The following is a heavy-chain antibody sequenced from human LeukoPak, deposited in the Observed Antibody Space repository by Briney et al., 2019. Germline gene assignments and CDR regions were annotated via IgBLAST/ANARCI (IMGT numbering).Heavy chain of an antibody. D-gene: IGHD3-22*01. J-gene: IGHJ4*02. V-gene: IGHV3-11*04. CDR1: GFRFDSFY. CDR3: ARSLIVASEDH. Sequence: GGSLRLSCAASGFRFDSFYMGWIRQVPGKGLGYIALISASGAVPYYAESVKGRFTISRDNAKNSVSLQMNSLSADDTAIYYCARSLIVASEDHWGQGTQVTVSS. CDR2: ISASGAVP.